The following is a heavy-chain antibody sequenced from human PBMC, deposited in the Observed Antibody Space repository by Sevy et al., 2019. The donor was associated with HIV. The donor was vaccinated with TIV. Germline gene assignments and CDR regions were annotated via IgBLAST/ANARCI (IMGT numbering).Heavy chain of an antibody. CDR1: GFTFSSYG. D-gene: IGHD3-3*01. J-gene: IGHJ5*02. CDR3: AKVPLRGHDLRWFDP. Sequence: GGSLRLSCAASGFTFSSYGMHWVRQAPGKGLEWVAFIRYDGSNKYYADSVKGRFTISRDNSKNTLYLQMNSLRAEDTAVYYCAKVPLRGHDLRWFDPWGQGTLVTVSS. CDR2: IRYDGSNK. V-gene: IGHV3-30*02.